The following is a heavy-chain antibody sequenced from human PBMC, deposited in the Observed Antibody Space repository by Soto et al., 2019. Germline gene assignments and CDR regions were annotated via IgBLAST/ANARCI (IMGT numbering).Heavy chain of an antibody. CDR2: IDYSGRP. Sequence: PSETLSLTCTVSGGSVNTNYWTWIRQPPGRGPQWIGNIDYSGRPHYNPSLKSRVSISIDISKNKFSLRLNSVTAADTAVYYCARGRKDIVGPPDVFDVWGQGTMVTVSS. V-gene: IGHV4-59*02. CDR1: GGSVNTNY. CDR3: ARGRKDIVGPPDVFDV. J-gene: IGHJ3*01. D-gene: IGHD2-21*01.